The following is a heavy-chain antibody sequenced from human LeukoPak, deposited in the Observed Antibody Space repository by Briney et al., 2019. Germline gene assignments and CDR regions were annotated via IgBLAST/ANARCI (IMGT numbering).Heavy chain of an antibody. CDR1: RYTFTSYA. Sequence: GASVKVSCKASRYTFTSYAMNWVRQAPGQGLEWMGWINTNTGNPTYAQGFTGRFVFSLDTSVSTAYLQISSLKAEDTAVYYCARDLEDYGSGSAYFDYWGQGTLVTVSS. D-gene: IGHD3-10*01. J-gene: IGHJ4*02. V-gene: IGHV7-4-1*02. CDR2: INTNTGNP. CDR3: ARDLEDYGSGSAYFDY.